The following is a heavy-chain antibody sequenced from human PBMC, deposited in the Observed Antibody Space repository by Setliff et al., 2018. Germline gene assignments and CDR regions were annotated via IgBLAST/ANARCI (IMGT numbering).Heavy chain of an antibody. CDR3: AKGGGGAPDY. D-gene: IGHD3-16*01. J-gene: IGHJ4*02. V-gene: IGHV3-7*01. Sequence: GGSLRLSCAASGFTFGSYWMTWLRQAPEKGLEWVANIHQDGSERHYVDSVKGRFTISRDNAKNSLFLQMNILEVEDTAVYYCAKGGGGAPDYWGQGTLVTVSS. CDR1: GFTFGSYW. CDR2: IHQDGSER.